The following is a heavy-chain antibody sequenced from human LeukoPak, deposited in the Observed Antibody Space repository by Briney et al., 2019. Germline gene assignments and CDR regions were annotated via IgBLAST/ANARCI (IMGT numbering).Heavy chain of an antibody. D-gene: IGHD5-12*01. V-gene: IGHV4-59*01. Sequence: SETLSLTCTVSGGSISSYYWSWIRQPPGKGLEWIGYIYYSGSTNYNPSLKSRVTISVDTSKNQFSLKLSSVTAADTAVYYCARGFGRGGYAAWEPAFDIWGQGTMVTVSS. CDR2: IYYSGST. CDR3: ARGFGRGGYAAWEPAFDI. J-gene: IGHJ3*02. CDR1: GGSISSYY.